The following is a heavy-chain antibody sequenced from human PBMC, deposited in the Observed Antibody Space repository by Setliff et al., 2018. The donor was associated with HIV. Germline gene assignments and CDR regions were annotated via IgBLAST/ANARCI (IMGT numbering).Heavy chain of an antibody. CDR3: ARDLRGYWYFDL. Sequence: GSLRLSCAASGFTFSSYSMNWVRQAPGKGLEWVSSISSSSSYIYYADSVKGRFTISRDNAKNSLYLQMNSLRAEDTAVYYCARDLRGYWYFDLWGRGTLVTVSS. CDR2: ISSSSSYI. D-gene: IGHD3-10*01. J-gene: IGHJ2*01. V-gene: IGHV3-21*01. CDR1: GFTFSSYS.